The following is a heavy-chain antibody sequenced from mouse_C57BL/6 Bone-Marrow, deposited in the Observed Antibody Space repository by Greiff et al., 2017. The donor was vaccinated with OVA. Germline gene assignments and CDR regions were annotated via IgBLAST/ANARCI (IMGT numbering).Heavy chain of an antibody. V-gene: IGHV5-6*01. CDR2: ISSGGSYT. CDR1: GFTFSSYG. CDR3: ARTSLITTVVDD. Sequence: EVQRVESGGDLVKPGGSLKLSCAASGFTFSSYGMSWVRQTPDKRLEWVATISSGGSYTYYPDSVKGRFTISRDNAKNTLYLQMSSLKSEDTAMYYCARTSLITTVVDDWGQGTTLTVSS. D-gene: IGHD1-1*01. J-gene: IGHJ2*01.